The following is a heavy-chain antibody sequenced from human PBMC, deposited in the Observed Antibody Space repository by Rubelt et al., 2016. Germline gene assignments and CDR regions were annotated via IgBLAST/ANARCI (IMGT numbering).Heavy chain of an antibody. D-gene: IGHD3-3*01. CDR2: IYYSGST. V-gene: IGHV4-39*01. CDR3: ARHIRDFWSGSDSWYFDL. Sequence: GLEWIGSIYYSGSTYYNPSLKSRVTISVDTSKNQLSLGLSSVTAADTAVYFCARHIRDFWSGSDSWYFDLWGRGTMVTVSS. J-gene: IGHJ2*01.